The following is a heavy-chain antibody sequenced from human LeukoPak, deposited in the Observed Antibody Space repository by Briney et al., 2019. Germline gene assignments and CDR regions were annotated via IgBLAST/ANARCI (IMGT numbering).Heavy chain of an antibody. CDR3: ARGSRYCSGGSCYDY. D-gene: IGHD2-15*01. V-gene: IGHV4-59*01. CDR1: GGSISTYY. CDR2: IYYSGST. Sequence: SETLSLTCTVSGGSISTYYGNWIRQAPGKGLEWIGYIYYSGSTNYNPSLKSRVTISVDTSKNQFSLKLSSVTAADTAVYYCARGSRYCSGGSCYDYWGQGTLVTVSS. J-gene: IGHJ4*02.